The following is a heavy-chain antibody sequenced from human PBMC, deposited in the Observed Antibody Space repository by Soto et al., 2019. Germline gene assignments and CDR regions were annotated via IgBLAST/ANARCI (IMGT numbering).Heavy chain of an antibody. Sequence: PEGSLRLSCSASGCTFRSYAMSWVRQAAGKGLEWVSGISGSGGSTYYADAVQGRFTISRDNSKNILYLQMNSLRAEDTAVYYCAKDYEEVVVAAGFDPWGQGTLVTVSS. V-gene: IGHV3-23*01. CDR3: AKDYEEVVVAAGFDP. CDR2: ISGSGGST. CDR1: GCTFRSYA. J-gene: IGHJ5*02. D-gene: IGHD2-15*01.